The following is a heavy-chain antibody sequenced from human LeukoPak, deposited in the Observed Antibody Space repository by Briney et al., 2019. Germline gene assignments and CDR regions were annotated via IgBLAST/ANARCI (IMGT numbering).Heavy chain of an antibody. D-gene: IGHD2-2*01. Sequence: SETLSLTCAVYGGSFSGYYWSWIRQPPGKGLEWIGEINHSGSTNYNPSLKSRVTISVDTSKNQFSLKLSSVTAADTAVYYCARGLPIVVVPFRSLNWFDPWGQGTLVTVSS. CDR3: ARGLPIVVVPFRSLNWFDP. V-gene: IGHV4-34*01. CDR1: GGSFSGYY. J-gene: IGHJ5*02. CDR2: INHSGST.